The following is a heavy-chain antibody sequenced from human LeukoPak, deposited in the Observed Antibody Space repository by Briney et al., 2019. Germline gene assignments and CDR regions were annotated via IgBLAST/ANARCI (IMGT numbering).Heavy chain of an antibody. D-gene: IGHD3-16*01. Sequence: QSGGSLRLSCEASGLAFSTHAMTWVRQGPGKGLEWVSGITSSGGITYYAESMRGRFTISRDNSKNTVYLQMNSLRAEDTAVYYCAKVPRGGSTTDIWGQGTMVTVSS. J-gene: IGHJ3*02. V-gene: IGHV3-23*01. CDR2: ITSSGGIT. CDR1: GLAFSTHA. CDR3: AKVPRGGSTTDI.